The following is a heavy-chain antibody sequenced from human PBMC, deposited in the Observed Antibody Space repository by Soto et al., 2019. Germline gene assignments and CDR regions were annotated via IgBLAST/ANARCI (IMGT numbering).Heavy chain of an antibody. J-gene: IGHJ4*02. CDR2: VSLAGRN. CDR3: ARGFQYWLPTFD. V-gene: IGHV4-4*02. D-gene: IGHD3-10*01. CDR1: GASVVNGNW. Sequence: PSETLSLTCSVPGASVVNGNWWSWVRQSPGKGLEWIGEVSLAGRNHYNPSLQSRVTISLDESKNQFSLILTPVTVADAAIYYCARGFQYWLPTFDWGPGTLVTVSS.